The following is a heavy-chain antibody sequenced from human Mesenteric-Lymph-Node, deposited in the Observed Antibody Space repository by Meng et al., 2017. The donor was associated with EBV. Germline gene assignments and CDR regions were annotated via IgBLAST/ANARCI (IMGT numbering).Heavy chain of an antibody. CDR2: ISGYTGNT. CDR1: GYTFINYG. D-gene: IGHD4-11*01. Sequence: HVQRVQSGAEVKKPGASVKVSCKASGYTFINYGISWVRQAPGQGLEWMGWISGYTGNTKYAEKVQGRVTMTTDTSTSTAYMELGSLRSNDTAVYHCARAFSNFDYFDYWGLGTLVTVSS. CDR3: ARAFSNFDYFDY. J-gene: IGHJ4*02. V-gene: IGHV1-18*01.